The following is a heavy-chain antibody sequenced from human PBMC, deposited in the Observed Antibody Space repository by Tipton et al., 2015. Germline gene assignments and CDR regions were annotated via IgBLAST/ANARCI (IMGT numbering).Heavy chain of an antibody. CDR1: GYSIGGAYH. D-gene: IGHD6-19*01. CDR3: ARQSGESSGWPSAFDI. CDR2: IPHSGNT. Sequence: TLSLTCAVSGYSIGGAYHLDWIRQPPGKGLEGIGSIPHSGNTYYNPPLKTRVTISIDTSKNQFPRKLTSVTAADTAVYYCARQSGESSGWPSAFDIWGQGTMVTVSS. J-gene: IGHJ3*02. V-gene: IGHV4-38-2*01.